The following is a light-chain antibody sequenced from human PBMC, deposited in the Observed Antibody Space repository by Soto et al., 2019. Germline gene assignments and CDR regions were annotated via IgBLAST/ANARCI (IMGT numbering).Light chain of an antibody. Sequence: EIVLTQSPATLSLSPGERATLSCRASQSIGSYLAWHQQKPGQAPRLLIYDVSNRATGVPARFSGSGSGTDFTLTISSLEPEDFAVYYCQQRSNWPSLTFGGGTKVQIK. CDR3: QQRSNWPSLT. CDR2: DVS. J-gene: IGKJ4*01. CDR1: QSIGSY. V-gene: IGKV3-11*01.